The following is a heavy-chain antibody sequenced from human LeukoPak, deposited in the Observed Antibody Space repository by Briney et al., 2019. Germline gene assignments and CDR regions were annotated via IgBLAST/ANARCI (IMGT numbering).Heavy chain of an antibody. CDR3: ARVSGAFSGPSGYDPSWYFDL. J-gene: IGHJ2*01. V-gene: IGHV4-4*02. Sequence: PSGTLSLTCAVSGGSISSRNWWSWVRQPPGKGLDWIGEIYHSGSTNYNPSLKSRVTISVDKSKNQFSLKLSSVTSADTAVYYCARVSGAFSGPSGYDPSWYFDLWGRGTLVTVSS. D-gene: IGHD5-12*01. CDR2: IYHSGST. CDR1: GGSISSRNW.